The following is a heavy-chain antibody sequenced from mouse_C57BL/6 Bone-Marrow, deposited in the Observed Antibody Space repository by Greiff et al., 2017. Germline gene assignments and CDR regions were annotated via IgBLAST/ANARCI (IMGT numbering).Heavy chain of an antibody. CDR1: GYSITSDY. J-gene: IGHJ1*03. Sequence: EVQLVESGPGLAKPSQTLSLTCSVTGYSITSDYWNWIRKFPGNKLEYMGYISYSGSTYYNPSLKSRISITRDTSKNQYYLQLNSVTTEDTATYYCARAVWANYYGSSYWYFDVWGTGTTVTVSS. V-gene: IGHV3-8*01. CDR2: ISYSGST. CDR3: ARAVWANYYGSSYWYFDV. D-gene: IGHD1-1*01.